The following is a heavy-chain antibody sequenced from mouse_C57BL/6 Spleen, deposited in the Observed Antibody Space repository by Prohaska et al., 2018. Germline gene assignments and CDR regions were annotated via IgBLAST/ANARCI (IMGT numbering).Heavy chain of an antibody. CDR2: ISSGSSTI. J-gene: IGHJ2*01. D-gene: IGHD1-1*01. Sequence: CAASGFTFSDYGMHWVRQAPEKGLEWVAYISSGSSTIYYADTVKGRFTISRDNAKNTLFLQMTSLRSDDTAMYYCARVTTVVDPYFDYWGQGTTLTVSS. CDR3: ARVTTVVDPYFDY. CDR1: GFTFSDYG. V-gene: IGHV5-17*01.